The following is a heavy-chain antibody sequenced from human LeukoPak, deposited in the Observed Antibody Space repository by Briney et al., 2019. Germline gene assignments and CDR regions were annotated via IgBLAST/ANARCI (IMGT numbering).Heavy chain of an antibody. J-gene: IGHJ4*02. CDR2: ISSSSTYI. D-gene: IGHD1-26*01. Sequence: PGGSLRLSCTASGFTFGDYAMSWFRQAPGKGLEWVSFISSSSTYIYYADSLKGRFTISRDNAKNSLYLQMNSLRAEDTAVYYCARDGVAELMSALDYWGQGILVTVSS. V-gene: IGHV3-21*06. CDR1: GFTFGDYA. CDR3: ARDGVAELMSALDY.